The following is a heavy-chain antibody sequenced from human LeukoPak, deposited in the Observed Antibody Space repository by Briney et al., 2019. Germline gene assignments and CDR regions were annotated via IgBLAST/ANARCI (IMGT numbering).Heavy chain of an antibody. D-gene: IGHD3-22*01. CDR2: IYSGGST. Sequence: GGSLRLSCAASGFTVSSNYMSWVRQAPGKGLEWVSVIYSGGSTYYADSVKGRFTISRDNSKNTPYLQMNSLRAEDTAVYYCAREDGMIRNFDYWGQGTLVTVSS. CDR1: GFTVSSNY. J-gene: IGHJ4*02. V-gene: IGHV3-53*01. CDR3: AREDGMIRNFDY.